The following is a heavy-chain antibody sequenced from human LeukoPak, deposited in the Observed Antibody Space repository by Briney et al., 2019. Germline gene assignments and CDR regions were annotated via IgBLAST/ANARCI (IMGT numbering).Heavy chain of an antibody. D-gene: IGHD3-9*01. CDR2: INPNSGGT. CDR3: ARDLDRFFDY. V-gene: IGHV1-2*02. Sequence: ASVKVSCKAFGYTFTGYYMHWVRQAPGQGLEWVGWINPNSGGTNYAQKFQGRVSMTRDTSISTVYMELSRLRSDDTAVYYCARDLDRFFDYWGQGTLVTVSS. J-gene: IGHJ4*02. CDR1: GYTFTGYY.